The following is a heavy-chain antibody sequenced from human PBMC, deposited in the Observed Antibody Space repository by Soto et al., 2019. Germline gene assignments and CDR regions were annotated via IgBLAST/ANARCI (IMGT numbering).Heavy chain of an antibody. Sequence: HPGGSLRLSCAASGFTFSSYAMSWVRQAPGKGLEWVSAISGSGGSTYYADSVKGRFTISRDNSKNTLYLQMNSLRAEDTAVYYCAKDETRRYSSSSYYYYYYGMDVWGQGTTVTVSS. D-gene: IGHD6-13*01. CDR1: GFTFSSYA. CDR2: ISGSGGST. J-gene: IGHJ6*02. CDR3: AKDETRRYSSSSYYYYYYGMDV. V-gene: IGHV3-23*01.